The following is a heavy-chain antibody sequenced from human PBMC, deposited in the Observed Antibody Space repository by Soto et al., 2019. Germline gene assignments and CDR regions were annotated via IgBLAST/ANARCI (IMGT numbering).Heavy chain of an antibody. V-gene: IGHV3-11*03. CDR3: ARHYYDSSGYLLDY. Sequence: GSLRLSCAASGFTFSDYYMSWIRQAPGKGLEWVSYISSSSSYTNYADSVKGRFTISRDNAKNSLYLQMNSLRAEDTAVYYCARHYYDSSGYLLDYWGQGTLVTVSS. D-gene: IGHD3-22*01. CDR1: GFTFSDYY. J-gene: IGHJ4*02. CDR2: ISSSSSYT.